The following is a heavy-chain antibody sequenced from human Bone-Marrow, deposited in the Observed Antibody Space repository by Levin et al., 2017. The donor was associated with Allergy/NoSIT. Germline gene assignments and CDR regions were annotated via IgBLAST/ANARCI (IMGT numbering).Heavy chain of an antibody. J-gene: IGHJ6*02. CDR1: GFTFSSYA. D-gene: IGHD1-14*01. Sequence: GGSLRLSCAASGFTFSSYAMHWVRQAPGKGLEWVAVISYDGSNKYYADSVKGRFTISRDNSKNTLYLQMNSLRAEDTAVYYCAREGPDRLLVLTGDYYGMDVWGQGTTVTVSS. CDR2: ISYDGSNK. V-gene: IGHV3-30-3*01. CDR3: AREGPDRLLVLTGDYYGMDV.